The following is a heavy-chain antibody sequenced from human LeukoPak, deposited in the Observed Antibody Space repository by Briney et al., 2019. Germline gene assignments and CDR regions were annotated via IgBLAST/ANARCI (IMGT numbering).Heavy chain of an antibody. Sequence: GRSLRLSCAASGFTFSSYGMHWVRQAPGKGLEWVAVISYDGSNKYYADSVKGRFTISRDNSKNTLYLQMNSLRAEDTAVYYCAKDPQGYYDSSGYFDYWGQGTLVTVSS. D-gene: IGHD3-22*01. CDR3: AKDPQGYYDSSGYFDY. CDR1: GFTFSSYG. J-gene: IGHJ4*02. CDR2: ISYDGSNK. V-gene: IGHV3-30*18.